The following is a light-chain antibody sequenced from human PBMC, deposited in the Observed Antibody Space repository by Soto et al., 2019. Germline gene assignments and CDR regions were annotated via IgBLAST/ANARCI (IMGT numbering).Light chain of an antibody. CDR2: GTS. J-gene: IGKJ1*01. V-gene: IGKV3-15*01. CDR3: QQYDNWPRT. CDR1: QSVSSY. Sequence: EIVLTQSPAALYFSRVERATLWFRASQSVSSYLAWYQQKPGQAPRLLIYGTSTRATGIPARFSGSGSGTEFTLTISSLQSEDFAFYYCQQYDNWPRTFGQGTKVDIK.